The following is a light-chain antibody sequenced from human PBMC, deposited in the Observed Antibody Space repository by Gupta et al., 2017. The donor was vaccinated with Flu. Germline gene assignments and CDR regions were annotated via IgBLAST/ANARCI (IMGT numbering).Light chain of an antibody. CDR3: QQYNDWPLS. V-gene: IGKV3-15*01. CDR2: GAS. CDR1: QSVSSK. J-gene: IGKJ4*01. Sequence: PGTRSVSPGERAILSCRASQSVSSKLAWYQHKRGQAPRLLIYGASTRASGVPARFSGSGSGTEFTLTISSLQSEDSAIYHCQQYNDWPLSFGGGTKVEIK.